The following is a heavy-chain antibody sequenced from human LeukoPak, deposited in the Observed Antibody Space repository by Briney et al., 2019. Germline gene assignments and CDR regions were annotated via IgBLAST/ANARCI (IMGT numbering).Heavy chain of an antibody. Sequence: GGSLRLSCAASRFTFSSYAMHWVRQAPGKGLEWVAVISYDGSNKYYADSVKGRFTISRDNSKNTLYLQMNSLRAEDTAVYYCAKGIAVVGHDYWGQGTLVTVSS. CDR3: AKGIAVVGHDY. J-gene: IGHJ4*02. D-gene: IGHD6-19*01. CDR1: RFTFSSYA. CDR2: ISYDGSNK. V-gene: IGHV3-30-3*01.